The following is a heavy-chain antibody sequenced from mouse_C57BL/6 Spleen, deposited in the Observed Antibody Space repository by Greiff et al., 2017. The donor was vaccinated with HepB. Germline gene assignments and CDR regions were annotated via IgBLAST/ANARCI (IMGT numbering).Heavy chain of an antibody. J-gene: IGHJ2*01. CDR2: INPSTGGT. CDR3: ASKVYYYGTLFYFDY. CDR1: GYSFTGYY. V-gene: IGHV1-42*01. Sequence: VHVKQSGPELVKPGASVKISCKASGYSFTGYYMNWVKQSPEKSLEWIGEINPSTGGTTYNQKFKAKATLTVDKSSSTAYMQLKSLTSEDSAVYYCASKVYYYGTLFYFDYWGQGTTLTVSS. D-gene: IGHD1-1*01.